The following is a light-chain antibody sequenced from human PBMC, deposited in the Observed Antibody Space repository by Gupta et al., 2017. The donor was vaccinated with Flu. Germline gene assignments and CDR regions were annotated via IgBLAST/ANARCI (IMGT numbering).Light chain of an antibody. V-gene: IGLV6-57*01. CDR1: SGSIASNT. Sequence: NFMLTQPHSVSESPGWTVVIPCTRSSGSIASNTVQWYQQRPGSSPKTLIFEDVRRPSGVPDRCSGSIDTSSNSASLTISGLKSEDEADYYCQSFDTSNHVIFGGGTKLAVL. CDR3: QSFDTSNHVI. CDR2: EDV. J-gene: IGLJ2*01.